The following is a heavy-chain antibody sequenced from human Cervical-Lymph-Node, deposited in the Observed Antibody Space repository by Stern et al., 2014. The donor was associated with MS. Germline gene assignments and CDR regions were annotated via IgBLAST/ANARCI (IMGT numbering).Heavy chain of an antibody. CDR3: AKPSLNLRSVLES. Sequence: VQLVESGGGVVQPGRSLRLSCSASGFAFSTFGMHWVRQSPGKGLEWVAVISHDGKHHFYADSVKGRFTISRDNSKNTLYLQLSNLRREYTAVYYCAKPSLNLRSVLESWGQGSLVTVSS. J-gene: IGHJ5*02. V-gene: IGHV3-30*18. CDR2: ISHDGKHH. D-gene: IGHD3-3*01. CDR1: GFAFSTFG.